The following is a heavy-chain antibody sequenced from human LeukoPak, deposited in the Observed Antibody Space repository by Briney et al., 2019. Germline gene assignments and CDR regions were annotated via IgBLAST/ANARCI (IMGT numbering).Heavy chain of an antibody. V-gene: IGHV4-39*07. Sequence: SETLSLTCNVSGGSITISSYYWGWIRQAPGKGLAWIGSIYHSGSTYYNPSLKSRVTISVDTSKNQFSLKLSSVTAADTAVYYCARRIVGATNWFDPWGQGTLVTVSS. CDR3: ARRIVGATNWFDP. D-gene: IGHD1-26*01. J-gene: IGHJ5*02. CDR2: IYHSGST. CDR1: GGSITISSYY.